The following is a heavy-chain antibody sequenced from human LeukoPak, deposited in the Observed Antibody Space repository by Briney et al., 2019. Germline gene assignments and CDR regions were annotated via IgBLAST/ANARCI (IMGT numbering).Heavy chain of an antibody. CDR1: GGTFSSYA. D-gene: IGHD6-19*01. V-gene: IGHV1-69*06. J-gene: IGHJ4*02. Sequence: ASVKVSCKASGGTFSSYAISWVRQAPGQGLEWMGGIIPIFGTANYAQKFQGRVTMTEDTSTDTAYMELSSLRSEDTAVYYCATHRITGWYRGIGDYWGQGTLVTVSS. CDR3: ATHRITGWYRGIGDY. CDR2: IIPIFGTA.